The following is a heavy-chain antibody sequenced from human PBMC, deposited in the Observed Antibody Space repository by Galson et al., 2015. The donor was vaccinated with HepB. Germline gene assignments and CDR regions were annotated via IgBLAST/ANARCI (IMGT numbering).Heavy chain of an antibody. CDR3: ASAYDTSGYYHV. Sequence: ETLSLTCAVSGGSFSAYFWSWIRQPPGKGLEWIGELNHSGSTNYNPSLKSRVTISLATFKIQFSLKLSSVTAADTALYYCASAYDTSGYYHVWGQGALVTVSS. J-gene: IGHJ4*02. D-gene: IGHD3-22*01. V-gene: IGHV4-34*01. CDR2: LNHSGST. CDR1: GGSFSAYF.